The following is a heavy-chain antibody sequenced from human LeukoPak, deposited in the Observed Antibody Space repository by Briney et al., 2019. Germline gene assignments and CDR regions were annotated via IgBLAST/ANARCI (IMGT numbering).Heavy chain of an antibody. CDR2: IRSKANSYAT. D-gene: IGHD3-10*01. CDR1: GFTFSGSA. CDR3: TSHSTLRGVTKYNWFAP. Sequence: GGSLRLSCAASGFTFSGSAMHWVRQASGKGLEWVGRIRSKANSYATAYAASVKGRFTISRDNSKNTAYLQMNSLKTEDTAVYYCTSHSTLRGVTKYNWFAPWGQGTLVTVSS. V-gene: IGHV3-73*01. J-gene: IGHJ5*02.